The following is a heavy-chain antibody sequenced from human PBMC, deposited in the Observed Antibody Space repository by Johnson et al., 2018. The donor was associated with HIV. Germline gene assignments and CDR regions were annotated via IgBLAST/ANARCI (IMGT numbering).Heavy chain of an antibody. CDR2: IRYDGSNK. V-gene: IGHV3-33*08. D-gene: IGHD1-7*01. J-gene: IGHJ3*02. CDR3: TRRKWNSGSGFDI. CDR1: GFTFSSYA. Sequence: VQLVESGGGVVQPGRSLRLSCAASGFTFSSYAMHWVRQAPGKGLEWVAFIRYDGSNKYYADSVKGRFTISRENAKNSVYLQMNSLGAGDTAVYYCTRRKWNSGSGFDIWGQGTMVIVSS.